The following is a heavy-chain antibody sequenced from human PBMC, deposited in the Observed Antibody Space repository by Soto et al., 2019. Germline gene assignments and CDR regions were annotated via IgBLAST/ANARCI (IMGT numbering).Heavy chain of an antibody. CDR1: EFTFKSYT. CDR3: AIWAPEKRVFDY. V-gene: IGHV3-23*01. D-gene: IGHD7-27*01. J-gene: IGHJ4*02. CDR2: ITSSGDTT. Sequence: EVQLLESGGGLVQPGGSLRLSCAASEFTFKSYTIGWVRLAPEKGLEWVSAITSSGDTTSYADSVKGRFTISRDNSKNTLYVQMSSLRAEDTAVYYCAIWAPEKRVFDYWGQGTLVTVSS.